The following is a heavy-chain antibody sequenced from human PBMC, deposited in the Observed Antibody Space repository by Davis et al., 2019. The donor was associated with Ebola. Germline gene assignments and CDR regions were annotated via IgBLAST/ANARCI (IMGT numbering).Heavy chain of an antibody. J-gene: IGHJ6*02. CDR2: INPNSGGT. Sequence: ASVKVSCQASGYTFTGYYMHWVRQAPGQGLEWMGWINPNSGGTNYAQKFQGWVTMTRDTSISTAYMELSRLRSDDTAVYYCARGIGGLYYYYGMDVWGQGTTVTVSS. CDR1: GYTFTGYY. V-gene: IGHV1-2*04. D-gene: IGHD2-15*01. CDR3: ARGIGGLYYYYGMDV.